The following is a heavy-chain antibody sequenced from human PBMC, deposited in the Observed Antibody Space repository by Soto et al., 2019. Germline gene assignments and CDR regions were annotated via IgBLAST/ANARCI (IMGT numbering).Heavy chain of an antibody. V-gene: IGHV2-5*02. J-gene: IGHJ4*02. D-gene: IGHD5-18*01. Sequence: QITLKESGPTLVKPTQTLTLTCTFSGFSLSTSGVGVGWIRQPPGKALEWLALIYWDDDKRYSPSLKSRLTSTKGTSKNQVVLTMTNMDPVDTATYYCAHSRYSNGYLPFDCWGQGTLVTVSS. CDR3: AHSRYSNGYLPFDC. CDR1: GFSLSTSGVG. CDR2: IYWDDDK.